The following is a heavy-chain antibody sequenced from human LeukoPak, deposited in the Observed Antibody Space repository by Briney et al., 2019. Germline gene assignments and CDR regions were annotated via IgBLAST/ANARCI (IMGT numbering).Heavy chain of an antibody. CDR2: INQDGSEK. Sequence: GGSLRLSCAASGFTFSGYWMTWVRQAPGKGLEWVANINQDGSEKYYVDSVKGRFTISRDNAKNSLYLQMNSLRAEDTAVYYCARDQGFSYYFYYMDVWGKGTTVTVSS. CDR1: GFTFSGYW. D-gene: IGHD3-3*01. J-gene: IGHJ6*03. CDR3: ARDQGFSYYFYYMDV. V-gene: IGHV3-7*01.